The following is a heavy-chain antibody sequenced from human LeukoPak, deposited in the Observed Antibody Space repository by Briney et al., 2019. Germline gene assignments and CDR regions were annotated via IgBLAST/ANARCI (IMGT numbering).Heavy chain of an antibody. D-gene: IGHD6-13*01. CDR3: AAALGIADPPRAPDY. J-gene: IGHJ4*02. V-gene: IGHV1-18*04. CDR2: ISAYNGNT. Sequence: ASVKVSCKASGYIFTGYYMHWVRQAPGQGLEWMGWISAYNGNTNYAQKLQGRVTMTTDTSTSTAYMELRSLRSDDTAVYYCAAALGIADPPRAPDYWGQGTLVTVSS. CDR1: GYIFTGYY.